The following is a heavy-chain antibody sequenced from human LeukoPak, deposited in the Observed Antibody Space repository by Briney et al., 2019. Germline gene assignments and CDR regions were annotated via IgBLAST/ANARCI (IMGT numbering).Heavy chain of an antibody. J-gene: IGHJ4*02. V-gene: IGHV5-51*01. CDR2: IYPGDSDT. CDR3: ARHATIFGVVIIPPDY. Sequence: GESLKISCKGSGYSFTSYWIGWVRQMPGKGLEWMGIIYPGDSDTRYSPSFQGQVTISADKSISTAYLQWSSLKAPDTAMYYCARHATIFGVVIIPPDYWGQGTLVTVSS. D-gene: IGHD3-3*01. CDR1: GYSFTSYW.